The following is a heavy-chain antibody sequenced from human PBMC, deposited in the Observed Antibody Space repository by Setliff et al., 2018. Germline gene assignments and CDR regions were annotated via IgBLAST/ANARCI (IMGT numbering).Heavy chain of an antibody. CDR2: ISTSSTII. V-gene: IGHV3-48*01. CDR3: ARLALTGYDTSGYYYALDYYYYMDV. CDR1: GFTFSNYG. J-gene: IGHJ6*03. D-gene: IGHD3-22*01. Sequence: GGSLRLSCVTSGFTFSNYGMTCVRRAPGKGLEWISYISTSSTIIYYADSVKGRFTISRDNANHSLQLQMNSLRAEDTAVYFCARLALTGYDTSGYYYALDYYYYMDVWGKGTTVTVSS.